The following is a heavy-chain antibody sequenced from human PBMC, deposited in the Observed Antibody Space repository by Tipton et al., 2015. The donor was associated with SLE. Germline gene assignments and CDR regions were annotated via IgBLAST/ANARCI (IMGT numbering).Heavy chain of an antibody. CDR2: IYDTENT. Sequence: TLSLTCAVSGDSFSSGGYSWGWVRQPPGKGLEWIGYIYDTENTYYNPSLKSRVSFSIDTSKHQFSLKLNSVTAADTAVYYCARRHYSGPFDSWGQGTLVTVSS. J-gene: IGHJ4*02. CDR1: GDSFSSGGYS. V-gene: IGHV4-30-2*01. D-gene: IGHD5-12*01. CDR3: ARRHYSGPFDS.